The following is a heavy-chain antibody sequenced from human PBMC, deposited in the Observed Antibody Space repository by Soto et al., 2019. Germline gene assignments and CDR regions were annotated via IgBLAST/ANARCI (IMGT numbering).Heavy chain of an antibody. CDR3: AKEGAVAAKYGMIV. CDR1: GFTFNNYA. J-gene: IGHJ6*02. CDR2: ISGSGGTT. D-gene: IGHD6-19*01. V-gene: IGHV3-23*01. Sequence: GGSLRLSCGASGFTFNNYAMSWVRQAPGKGLEWVSDISGSGGTTFYADSVKGRFTISRDNSKNTLYLQMNSLRAEDTAVYYCAKEGAVAAKYGMIVWGQGTTVTVSS.